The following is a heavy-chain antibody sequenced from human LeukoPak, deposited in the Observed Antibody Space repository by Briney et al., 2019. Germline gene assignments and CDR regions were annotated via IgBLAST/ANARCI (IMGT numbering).Heavy chain of an antibody. V-gene: IGHV1-2*02. Sequence: ASVKVSCKASGYTFTTYYMHWVRQAPGQGLEWMGWINPNSGGTNYAQKFQGRVTMTRDTSISTAYMELSRLRSDDTAVYYCASDILTGYYEEGIYWGQGTLVTVSS. J-gene: IGHJ4*02. D-gene: IGHD3-9*01. CDR3: ASDILTGYYEEGIY. CDR2: INPNSGGT. CDR1: GYTFTTYY.